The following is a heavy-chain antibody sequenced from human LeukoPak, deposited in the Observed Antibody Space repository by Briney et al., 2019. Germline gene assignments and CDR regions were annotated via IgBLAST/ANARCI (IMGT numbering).Heavy chain of an antibody. J-gene: IGHJ6*03. Sequence: SVKVSCKASGGTFSSYAFSWVRQAPGQGLEWMGGIIPIFGTANYAQKFQGRVTITADESTSTAYMELSSLRSEDTAVYYCAGGVPANTAYYYYMDVWGKGTTVTVSS. V-gene: IGHV1-69*13. D-gene: IGHD2-2*01. CDR2: IIPIFGTA. CDR1: GGTFSSYA. CDR3: AGGVPANTAYYYYMDV.